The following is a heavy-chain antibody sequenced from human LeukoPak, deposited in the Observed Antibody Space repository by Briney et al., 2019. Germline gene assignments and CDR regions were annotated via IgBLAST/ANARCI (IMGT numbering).Heavy chain of an antibody. CDR1: GFTFSSYE. J-gene: IGHJ6*04. D-gene: IGHD3-10*02. Sequence: QAGGSLRLSCAASGFTFSSYEMIWVRQAPGKGLEWVSYVRSSGSTIYYADSVKGRFTISRDNAKNSLYLQMNSLRAEDTAVYYCAELGITMIGGVWGKGTTVTISS. CDR3: AELGITMIGGV. V-gene: IGHV3-48*03. CDR2: VRSSGSTI.